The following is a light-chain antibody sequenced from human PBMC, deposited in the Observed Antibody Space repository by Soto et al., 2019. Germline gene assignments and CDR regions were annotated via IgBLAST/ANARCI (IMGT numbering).Light chain of an antibody. CDR3: QQSYNTPRT. Sequence: IEVTQSPSSLAASLGDRVTITCRASQTIGTYVNWYRQKSGAAPELLIYDASTLQSGVPSRFRGGASGTDFTLTISSLQLDDLATYYCQQSYNTPRTFGQGTKVDIK. V-gene: IGKV1-39*01. CDR2: DAS. J-gene: IGKJ1*01. CDR1: QTIGTY.